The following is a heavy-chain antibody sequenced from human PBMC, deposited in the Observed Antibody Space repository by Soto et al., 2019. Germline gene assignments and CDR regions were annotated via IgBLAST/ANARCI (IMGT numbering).Heavy chain of an antibody. V-gene: IGHV1-69*06. Sequence: GASVKVSCKASGGTFSSYAISWVRRAPGQGLEWMGGIIPIFGTANYAQKFQGRVTITADKSTSTAYMELSSLRSEDTAVYYCARPGPANYYYYGMDVWGQGTTVTVSS. CDR2: IIPIFGTA. CDR3: ARPGPANYYYYGMDV. J-gene: IGHJ6*02. CDR1: GGTFSSYA. D-gene: IGHD2-2*01.